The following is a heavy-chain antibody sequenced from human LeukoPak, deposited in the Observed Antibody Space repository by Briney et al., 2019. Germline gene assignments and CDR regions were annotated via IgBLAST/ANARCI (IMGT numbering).Heavy chain of an antibody. V-gene: IGHV4-38-2*02. Sequence: SETLSLTCTVSGYSISSDYYWGWIRQPPGKGLEWIGSIYHSGSTYYNPSLKSRVTISVDTSKNQFSLKLSSVTAADTAVYYCARVRYSSGWYGWFDPWGQGTLVTVSS. CDR3: ARVRYSSGWYGWFDP. CDR2: IYHSGST. D-gene: IGHD6-19*01. CDR1: GYSISSDYY. J-gene: IGHJ5*02.